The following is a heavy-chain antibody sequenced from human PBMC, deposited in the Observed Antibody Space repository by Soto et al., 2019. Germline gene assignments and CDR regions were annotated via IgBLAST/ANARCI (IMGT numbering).Heavy chain of an antibody. V-gene: IGHV4-4*07. D-gene: IGHD3-10*01. Sequence: PSETLSLTCTVSGGSISSYYWSWIRQPAGKGLEWIGRIYTSGSTNYNPSLKSRVTMSVDTSKNQFSLKLSSVTAADTAVYYCARGYYYGSGSYYLDCYYYGMDVWGQGTTVTVSS. CDR3: ARGYYYGSGSYYLDCYYYGMDV. J-gene: IGHJ6*02. CDR1: GGSISSYY. CDR2: IYTSGST.